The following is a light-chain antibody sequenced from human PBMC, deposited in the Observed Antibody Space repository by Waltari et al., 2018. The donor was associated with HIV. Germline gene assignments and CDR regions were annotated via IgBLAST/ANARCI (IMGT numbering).Light chain of an antibody. J-gene: IGKJ5*01. CDR1: QPISNW. Sequence: DIHMNQSPSTLSAFVGDRVFITCRASQPISNWLAWYQQKPGKAPKLLIHRASNLERGVSSRFSGSGSGTEFTLIIDTLQVDDFATYYCQQYHTDPSFGQGTRLEFK. CDR2: RAS. V-gene: IGKV1-5*03. CDR3: QQYHTDPS.